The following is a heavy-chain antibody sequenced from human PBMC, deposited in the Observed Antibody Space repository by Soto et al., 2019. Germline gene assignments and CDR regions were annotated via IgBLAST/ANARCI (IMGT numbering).Heavy chain of an antibody. D-gene: IGHD6-19*01. CDR1: GFSFSNAW. J-gene: IGHJ4*02. CDR2: IKSKTDGGTT. CDR3: TIAPQWLVRKFDY. V-gene: IGHV3-15*07. Sequence: EVQLVESGGGLVKPGGSLRRSCAASGFSFSNAWMNWVRQAPGKGLEWVGRIKSKTDGGTTDYAAPVKGRFTISRDDLKNTLYLQMDSLKTEDTAVYYCTIAPQWLVRKFDYWGQGTLVTVSS.